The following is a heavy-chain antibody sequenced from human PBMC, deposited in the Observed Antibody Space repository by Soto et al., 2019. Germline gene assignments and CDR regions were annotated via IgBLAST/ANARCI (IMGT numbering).Heavy chain of an antibody. J-gene: IGHJ4*02. D-gene: IGHD6-19*01. CDR1: GGSINSANYY. CDR2: VYYRGTT. Sequence: SETLSLTCTVSGGSINSANYYWCWIRQPPGKGLEWIGNVYYRGTTYYNPSLKGRVTISVDTSKNQFSLKLSSVTAADSAVFFCVRHQRYSSGWYIDYWGQGTPVTVSS. CDR3: VRHQRYSSGWYIDY. V-gene: IGHV4-39*01.